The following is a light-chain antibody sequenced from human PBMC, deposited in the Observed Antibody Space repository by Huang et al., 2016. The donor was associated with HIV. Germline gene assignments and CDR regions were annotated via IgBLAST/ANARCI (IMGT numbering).Light chain of an antibody. Sequence: DIVMTQSPDSLSVSLGERATINCKSSQSVFYSSNNKNYLAWYQQKPGQPPKLLLFGASTRESGVPDRFTGGGSGTDFTLTIRSLQAEDVAVYYCQQYYNSPRTFGQGTKLEI. V-gene: IGKV4-1*01. CDR1: QSVFYSSNNKNY. CDR3: QQYYNSPRT. J-gene: IGKJ2*01. CDR2: GAS.